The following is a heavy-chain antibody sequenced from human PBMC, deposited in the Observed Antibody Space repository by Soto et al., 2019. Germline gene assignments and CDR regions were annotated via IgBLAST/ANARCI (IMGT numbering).Heavy chain of an antibody. J-gene: IGHJ4*02. Sequence: PGGSLRISCAASGFPVIDSYMTWIRQAPGKGLEWISYISGSGDTIYYADSVKGRFTVSRDNAKNSLYLQMNSLRAEDTAVYYCASDPYYYASEYWGQGTLVTVSS. CDR2: ISGSGDTI. CDR1: GFPVIDSY. CDR3: ASDPYYYASEY. D-gene: IGHD3-10*01. V-gene: IGHV3-11*01.